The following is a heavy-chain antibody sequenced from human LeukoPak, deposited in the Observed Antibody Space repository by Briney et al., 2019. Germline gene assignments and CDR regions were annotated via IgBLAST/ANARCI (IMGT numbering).Heavy chain of an antibody. Sequence: GSLRLSCAASGFTVSSNYMNWVRQAPGKGLEWVSVIDSGGRTFYADSVKGRFTISRDNSKNTLYLQMNSLRAEDTAVYYCARGHYYDSSGLDYWGQGTLVTVSS. CDR3: ARGHYYDSSGLDY. CDR1: GFTVSSNY. CDR2: IDSGGRT. D-gene: IGHD3-22*01. J-gene: IGHJ4*02. V-gene: IGHV3-66*02.